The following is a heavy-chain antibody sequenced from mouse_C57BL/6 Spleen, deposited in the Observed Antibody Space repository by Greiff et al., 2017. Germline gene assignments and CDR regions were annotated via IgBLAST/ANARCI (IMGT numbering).Heavy chain of an antibody. D-gene: IGHD2-5*01. V-gene: IGHV5-4*01. CDR3: ARDGSYSNYVSWFAY. Sequence: DVKLVESGGGLVKPGGSLKLSCAASGFTFSSYAMSWVRQTPEKRLEWVATISDGGSYTYYPDNVKGRFTISRDNAKNNLYLQMSHLKSEDTAMYYCARDGSYSNYVSWFAYWGQGTLVTVSA. J-gene: IGHJ3*01. CDR2: ISDGGSYT. CDR1: GFTFSSYA.